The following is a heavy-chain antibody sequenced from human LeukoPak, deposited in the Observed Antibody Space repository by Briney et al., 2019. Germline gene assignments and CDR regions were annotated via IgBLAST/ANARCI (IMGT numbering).Heavy chain of an antibody. V-gene: IGHV3-21*01. Sequence: PGGSLRLSCAASGFTFSSYSMNWVRQAPGKGLEWVSSISSSSSYIHSADSVRGRFTIPRDNAKNSLFLQMNSLRAEDTAVYYCARDEWGDAFDIWGQGTMVTVFS. CDR1: GFTFSSYS. CDR2: ISSSSSYI. J-gene: IGHJ3*02. CDR3: ARDEWGDAFDI. D-gene: IGHD1-26*01.